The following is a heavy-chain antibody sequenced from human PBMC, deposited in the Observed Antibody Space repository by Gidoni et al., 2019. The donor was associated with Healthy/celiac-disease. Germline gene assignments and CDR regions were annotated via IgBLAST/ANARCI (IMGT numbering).Heavy chain of an antibody. D-gene: IGHD6-6*01. CDR2: IWYDGSNK. V-gene: IGHV3-33*01. J-gene: IGHJ6*02. CDR3: ARDGGSSSSHYYYYGMDV. Sequence: VRQAPGKGLEWVAVIWYDGSNKYYADSVKGLFTISRDNSKNTLYLQMNSLRAEDTAVYYCARDGGSSSSHYYYYGMDVWGQGTTVTVSS.